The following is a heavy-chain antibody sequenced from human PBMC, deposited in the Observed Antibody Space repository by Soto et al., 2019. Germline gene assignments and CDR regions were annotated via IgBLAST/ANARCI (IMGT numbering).Heavy chain of an antibody. CDR3: ARVSIVVVVAAMVDWFDP. CDR2: ISAYNGNT. V-gene: IGHV1-18*01. J-gene: IGHJ5*02. CDR1: GYTFTSYG. D-gene: IGHD2-15*01. Sequence: EASVKVSCKASGYTFTSYGISWVRQAPGQGLEWMGWISAYNGNTNYAQKLQGRVTMTTDTSTSTAYMELRSLRSDDTAVYYCARVSIVVVVAAMVDWFDPWGQGTLVTVSS.